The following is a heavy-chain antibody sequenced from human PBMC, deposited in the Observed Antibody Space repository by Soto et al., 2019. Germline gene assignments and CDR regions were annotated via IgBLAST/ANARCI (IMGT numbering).Heavy chain of an antibody. CDR2: ITSDTNTI. CDR1: GFRFSIYS. Sequence: EVQLVESGGGLVQPGGSLRLSCAASGFRFSIYSMNWVRQAPGKGLEWSAYITSDTNTIKYADSVKGRFTISRDNGKNSVYLQMNSLRDEDTAVYYCARSVEGHFDYWVQGTVVTVSA. J-gene: IGHJ4*02. V-gene: IGHV3-48*02. CDR3: ARSVEGHFDY. D-gene: IGHD6-19*01.